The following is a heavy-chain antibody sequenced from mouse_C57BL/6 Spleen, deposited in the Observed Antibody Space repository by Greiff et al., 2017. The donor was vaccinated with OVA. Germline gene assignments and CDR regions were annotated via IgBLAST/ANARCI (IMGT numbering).Heavy chain of an antibody. D-gene: IGHD2-4*01. CDR1: GYTFTDYY. CDR2: INPNNGGT. CDR3: ARGGNLMIRYFDV. J-gene: IGHJ1*03. V-gene: IGHV1-26*01. Sequence: EVQLQQSGPELVKPGASVKISCKASGYTFTDYYMNWVKQSHGKSLEWIGDINPNNGGTSYNQKFKGKATLTVDKSSSTAYMELRSLTSEDSAVYYCARGGNLMIRYFDVWGTGTTVTVSS.